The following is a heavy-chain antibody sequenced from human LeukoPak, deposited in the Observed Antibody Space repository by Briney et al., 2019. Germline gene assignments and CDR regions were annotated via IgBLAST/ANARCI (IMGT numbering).Heavy chain of an antibody. CDR3: ARRNKSTAVPGPYYYHGMDV. CDR2: IYYSEST. D-gene: IGHD6-19*01. Sequence: SETLSLTCTVSGGSISSSSYYWGWIRQPPGMGLEWIGTIYYSESTYYNPSLKSRVTISVDTSKNQFSLKLSSVTAADTAVYYCARRNKSTAVPGPYYYHGMDVWGQGTTVTVSS. J-gene: IGHJ6*02. V-gene: IGHV4-39*01. CDR1: GGSISSSSYY.